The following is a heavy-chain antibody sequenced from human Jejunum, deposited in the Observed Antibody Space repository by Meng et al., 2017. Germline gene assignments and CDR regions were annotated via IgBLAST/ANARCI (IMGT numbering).Heavy chain of an antibody. J-gene: IGHJ4*02. CDR1: GAPIRRTNW. D-gene: IGHD2-8*02. Sequence: QGPLKESVPRSVKPSGTRSLPCAVSGAPIRRTNWWSWVRQPPGKGLEWIGKIDPSASTHYNPSLKGRVTISADRSKNQFSLRLTSVTAADTAIYYCARAYCTDVSCHDFFDSWGQGTLVTVSS. CDR3: ARAYCTDVSCHDFFDS. V-gene: IGHV4-4*02. CDR2: IDPSAST.